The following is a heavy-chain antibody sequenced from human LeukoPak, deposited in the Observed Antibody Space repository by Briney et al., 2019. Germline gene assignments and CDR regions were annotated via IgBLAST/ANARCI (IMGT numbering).Heavy chain of an antibody. D-gene: IGHD2-8*01. Sequence: GRSLRPSCAASGFTFDGCAMHWVRQAPGKGLEWVSSISWNSGSIDYADSVRGRFTISRDNAKNSLYLQMNSLKAGDTALYYCAKEGSVCTNGICRYFDYWGQGTLVTVSS. CDR2: ISWNSGSI. J-gene: IGHJ4*02. CDR3: AKEGSVCTNGICRYFDY. CDR1: GFTFDGCA. V-gene: IGHV3-9*01.